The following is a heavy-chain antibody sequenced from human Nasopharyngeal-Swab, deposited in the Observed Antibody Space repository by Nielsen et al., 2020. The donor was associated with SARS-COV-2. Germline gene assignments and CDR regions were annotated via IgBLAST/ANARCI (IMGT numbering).Heavy chain of an antibody. V-gene: IGHV4-59*08. J-gene: IGHJ3*02. CDR3: ARLLSGTKPPHDAFDI. CDR1: GGSISSYY. CDR2: IFYSGST. D-gene: IGHD1-26*01. Sequence: SETLSLTCTVSGGSISSYYWSWIRQPPGKGLEWIGHIFYSGSTSYNPSLKGRVTISIDTSRNQFSLKLSSVTAADTAVYYCARLLSGTKPPHDAFDIWGQGTMVTVSS.